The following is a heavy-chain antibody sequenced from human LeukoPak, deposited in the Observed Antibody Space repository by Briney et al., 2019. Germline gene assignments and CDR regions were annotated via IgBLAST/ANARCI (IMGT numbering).Heavy chain of an antibody. J-gene: IGHJ4*02. CDR1: GGSISSGGYY. CDR2: INHSGST. Sequence: NPSQTLSLTCTVSGGSISSGGYYWSWIRQPPGKGLEWIGEINHSGSTNYNPSLKSRVTISVDTSKNQFSLKLSSVTAADTAVYYCARKITYDFWSGSYGGFDYWGQGTLVTVSS. D-gene: IGHD3-3*01. CDR3: ARKITYDFWSGSYGGFDY. V-gene: IGHV4-30-2*01.